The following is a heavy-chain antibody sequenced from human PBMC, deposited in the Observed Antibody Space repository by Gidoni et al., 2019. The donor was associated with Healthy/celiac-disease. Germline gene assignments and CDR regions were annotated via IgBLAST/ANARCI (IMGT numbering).Heavy chain of an antibody. CDR1: GYTRTELS. CDR2: FDPEDGET. D-gene: IGHD7-27*01. CDR3: ATAVSPGDSSGFDP. J-gene: IGHJ5*02. V-gene: IGHV1-24*01. Sequence: VQLVPSGAEVKTPGASVKVACTVSGYTRTELSMHWVRQAPGKGLKWMGGFDPEDGETNYAQKFQGSGTMTEDTSTDTAYMELSSLRSEDTAVYYCATAVSPGDSSGFDPWGQGTLVTVSS.